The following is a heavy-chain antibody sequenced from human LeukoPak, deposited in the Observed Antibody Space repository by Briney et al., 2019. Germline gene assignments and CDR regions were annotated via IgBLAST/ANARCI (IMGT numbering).Heavy chain of an antibody. CDR3: AKDQGGVWFGELLTFDY. Sequence: GGSLRLSCAASGFTFSTFAMSWVRQTPGKGLEWVSVISGGGGSTDYADSVKGRFTISRDNSKNTLYLQMNSLRAEDTAVYYCAKDQGGVWFGELLTFDYWGQGTLVTVSS. J-gene: IGHJ4*02. V-gene: IGHV3-23*01. CDR1: GFTFSTFA. CDR2: ISGGGGST. D-gene: IGHD3-10*01.